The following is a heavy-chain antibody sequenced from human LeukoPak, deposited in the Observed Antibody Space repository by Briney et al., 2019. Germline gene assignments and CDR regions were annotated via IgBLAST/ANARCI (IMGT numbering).Heavy chain of an antibody. CDR3: ARDSEYSSSFAFDI. CDR2: INQDGSEK. J-gene: IGHJ3*02. D-gene: IGHD6-13*01. V-gene: IGHV3-7*01. CDR1: GFTFSSYS. Sequence: GGSLRLSCAASGFTFSSYSMNRVRQAPGKGLEWVANINQDGSEKYSVDSVKGRFTISRDNAKNSLYLQMNSLRAEDTAVYYCARDSEYSSSFAFDIWGQGTMLTVSS.